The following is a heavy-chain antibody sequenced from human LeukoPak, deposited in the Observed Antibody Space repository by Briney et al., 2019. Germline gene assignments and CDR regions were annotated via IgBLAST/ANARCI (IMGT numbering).Heavy chain of an antibody. CDR2: IKSNTDGGTA. Sequence: GGSLRLSCTASGFTFSSAWMTWARQAPGKGLEWLGRIKSNTDGGTADFAAPVKGRFTMSRDDSKNTLYLQMNNLKNEDTAVYYCATYKSYSDVWGQGTLVTVSS. CDR3: ATYKSYSDV. CDR1: GFTFSSAW. D-gene: IGHD1-1*01. J-gene: IGHJ4*02. V-gene: IGHV3-15*01.